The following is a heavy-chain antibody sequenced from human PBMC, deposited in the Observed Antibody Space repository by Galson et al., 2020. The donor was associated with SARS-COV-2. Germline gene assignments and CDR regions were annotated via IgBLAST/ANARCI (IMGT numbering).Heavy chain of an antibody. D-gene: IGHD3-9*01. J-gene: IGHJ3*02. Sequence: GGSLRLSCAASGFTFSSSSLKCVRQAQGKGMEWVSSISSSSSYIYYAASVKGRFTISRDNAKNSLYLQMNSLRAEDTAVYYCARITLASASLYYDILTGYYSPDDAFDIWGQGTMVTVSS. CDR3: ARITLASASLYYDILTGYYSPDDAFDI. V-gene: IGHV3-21*01. CDR2: ISSSSSYI. CDR1: GFTFSSSS.